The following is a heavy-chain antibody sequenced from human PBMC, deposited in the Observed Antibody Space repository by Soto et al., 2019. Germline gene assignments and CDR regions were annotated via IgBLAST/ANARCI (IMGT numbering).Heavy chain of an antibody. CDR1: GFTFNSYS. Sequence: EVQLVESGGGLVKPGGSLRLSCAASGFTFNSYSMNWVRQAPGKGLEWVSSISSSSTYMYYADSVKGRFTISRDDAKNSLYLQMNSLRAEDTALYYCAKDMGLGSGYYFDAFDIWGQGTMVTVSS. J-gene: IGHJ3*02. CDR2: ISSSSTYM. D-gene: IGHD3-22*01. V-gene: IGHV3-21*04. CDR3: AKDMGLGSGYYFDAFDI.